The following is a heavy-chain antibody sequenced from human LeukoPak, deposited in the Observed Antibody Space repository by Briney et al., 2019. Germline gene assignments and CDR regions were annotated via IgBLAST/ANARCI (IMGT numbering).Heavy chain of an antibody. J-gene: IGHJ4*02. CDR2: ISGSGGST. CDR3: AKDRDWGSYFVPNFDY. Sequence: PGGSLRLSCEASGFTFSNYAMNWVRQAPGKGLEWVSGISGSGGSTYYADSVKGRFTISRDNSKNTLYLQMNSLRAEDTAVYYCAKDRDWGSYFVPNFDYWGQGTLVTVSS. V-gene: IGHV3-23*01. D-gene: IGHD1-26*01. CDR1: GFTFSNYA.